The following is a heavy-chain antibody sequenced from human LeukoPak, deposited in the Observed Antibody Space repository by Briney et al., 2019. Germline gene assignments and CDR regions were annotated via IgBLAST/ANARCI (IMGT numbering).Heavy chain of an antibody. CDR3: ARSIRQRVGFADY. J-gene: IGHJ4*02. V-gene: IGHV1-2*02. D-gene: IGHD6-25*01. CDR1: GYTFTGYY. CDR2: INPNSGGT. Sequence: GASVKVSCKAFGYTFTGYYMHWVRQAPGQGLEWMGWINPNSGGTNYAQKFQGRVTMTRDTSISTAYMELSRLRSDDTAVYYCARSIRQRVGFADYWGQGTLVTVSS.